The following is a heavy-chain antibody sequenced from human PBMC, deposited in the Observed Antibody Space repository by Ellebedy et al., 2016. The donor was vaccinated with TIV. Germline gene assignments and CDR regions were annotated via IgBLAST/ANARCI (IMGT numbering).Heavy chain of an antibody. CDR2: IYTDGST. V-gene: IGHV3-66*01. Sequence: GESLKISCAASGLTVRSNYMSWVRQSPGKGLEWVSVIYTDGSTHYTDSVKGRFTISRDNSKNTLYLQVNRLRVEDTAVYFCARGWQQLNLWGRGTLVTVSS. CDR1: GLTVRSNY. J-gene: IGHJ2*01. CDR3: ARGWQQLNL. D-gene: IGHD6-13*01.